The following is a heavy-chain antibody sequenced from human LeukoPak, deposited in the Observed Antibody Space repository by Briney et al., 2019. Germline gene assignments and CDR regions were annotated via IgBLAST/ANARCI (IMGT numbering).Heavy chain of an antibody. V-gene: IGHV3-30*02. CDR1: GFTFSSYG. D-gene: IGHD3-10*01. CDR2: IRYDGSNK. Sequence: PGRSLRLSCAASGFTFSSYGMHWVRQAPGKGLELVAFIRYDGSNKYYADSVKGRFTISRDNSKNTLYLQMNSLRAEDTAVYYCAKADTMVRGVIIVWFDPWGQGTLVTVSS. CDR3: AKADTMVRGVIIVWFDP. J-gene: IGHJ5*02.